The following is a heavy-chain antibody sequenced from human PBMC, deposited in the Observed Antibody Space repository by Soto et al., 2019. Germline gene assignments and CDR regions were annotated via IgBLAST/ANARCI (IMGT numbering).Heavy chain of an antibody. CDR1: GYSFTSYW. CDR2: IYPGDSDT. D-gene: IGHD3-22*01. J-gene: IGHJ2*01. CDR3: FLLGYQASTYIYFVL. V-gene: IGHV5-51*01. Sequence: GDALKISCKCSGYSFTSYWIGWVRQMPGKGLEWMGIIYPGDSDTRYSPSFQGQVTISADKSISTAYLQWSSLKASDTAMYYCFLLGYQASTYIYFVLWDGGTLVTVS.